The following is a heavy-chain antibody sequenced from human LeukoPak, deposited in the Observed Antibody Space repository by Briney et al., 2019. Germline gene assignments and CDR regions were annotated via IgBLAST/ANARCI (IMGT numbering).Heavy chain of an antibody. Sequence: PSETLSLTCTVSGGSISSYYWSWIRQPPGKGLEWIGYIYYSGSTNYNPSLKGRVTISVDTSKNQFSLKLSSVTAADTAVYYCARDAYYYDSSGYLNYWGQGTLVTVSS. V-gene: IGHV4-59*12. D-gene: IGHD3-22*01. CDR2: IYYSGST. CDR1: GGSISSYY. J-gene: IGHJ4*02. CDR3: ARDAYYYDSSGYLNY.